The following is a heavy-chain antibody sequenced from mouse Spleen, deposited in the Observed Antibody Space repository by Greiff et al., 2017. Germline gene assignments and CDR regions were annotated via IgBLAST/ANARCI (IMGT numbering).Heavy chain of an antibody. D-gene: IGHD2-3*01. CDR2: IWTGGGT. V-gene: IGHV2-9-1*01. CDR3: ARCGGIYDGYYDYFDY. J-gene: IGHJ2*01. Sequence: QVQLQQSGPGLVAPSQSLSITCTVSGFSLTSYAISWVRQPPGKGLEWLGVIWTGGGTNYNSALKSRLSISKDNSKSQVFLKMNSLQTDDTARYYCARCGGIYDGYYDYFDYWGQGTTLTVSS. CDR1: GFSLTSYA.